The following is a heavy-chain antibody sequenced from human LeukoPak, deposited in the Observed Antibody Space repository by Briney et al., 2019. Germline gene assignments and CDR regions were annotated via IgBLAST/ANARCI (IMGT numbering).Heavy chain of an antibody. V-gene: IGHV3-30*18. D-gene: IGHD1-26*01. Sequence: GGSLRLSCAASGFTFSSYGMHWVRQAPGKGLEWVAVISYDGSNKYYADSVKGRFTISRDNSKNTVYLQMNSLRAEDTAVYYCAKDLRYSGSYRSGNYWGQGTLVTVSS. CDR2: ISYDGSNK. J-gene: IGHJ4*02. CDR3: AKDLRYSGSYRSGNY. CDR1: GFTFSSYG.